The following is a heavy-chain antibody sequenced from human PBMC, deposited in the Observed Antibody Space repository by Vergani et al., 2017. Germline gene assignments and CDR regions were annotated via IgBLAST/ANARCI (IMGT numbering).Heavy chain of an antibody. V-gene: IGHV3-48*04. CDR3: AGARVGTILDY. CDR1: GFTFSSYS. D-gene: IGHD5-12*01. J-gene: IGHJ4*02. Sequence: EVQLVESGGGLVQPGGSLRLSCAASGFTFSSYSMNWVRQAPGKGLEGVSYISSSSSTIYYADSGKGRFTISRDNAKNSLYLQMNSLRAEDTAVYYCAGARVGTILDYWGQGTLVTVSS. CDR2: ISSSSSTI.